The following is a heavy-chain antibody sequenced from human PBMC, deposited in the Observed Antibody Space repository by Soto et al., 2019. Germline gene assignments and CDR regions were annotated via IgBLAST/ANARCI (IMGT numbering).Heavy chain of an antibody. CDR2: INPSSGET. CDR3: ARDWYPRFDP. J-gene: IGHJ5*02. CDR1: GYTFSSYG. D-gene: IGHD6-13*01. V-gene: IGHV1-18*01. Sequence: QIRLVPSGGEVRTPGASVKVSCKASGYTFSSYGITWVRQAPGQGLEWLGWINPSSGETNYAQKFQGRVTVTTDTSTTTGYMELRNLTFDDTAVYYCARDWYPRFDPWGQGTLVTVSS.